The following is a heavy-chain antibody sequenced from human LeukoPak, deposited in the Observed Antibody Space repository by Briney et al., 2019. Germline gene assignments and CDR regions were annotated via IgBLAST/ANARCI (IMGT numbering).Heavy chain of an antibody. Sequence: GGSLRLSCAASGFTFSSYSMNWVRQAPGKGLEWVSSISSSRSYIYYADSVKGRFTISRDNAKNSLYLQMNSLRAEDTALYHCARGSRPYYYYYYMDVWGKGTTVTVSS. CDR3: ARGSRPYYYYYYMDV. D-gene: IGHD2-2*01. V-gene: IGHV3-21*04. J-gene: IGHJ6*03. CDR1: GFTFSSYS. CDR2: ISSSRSYI.